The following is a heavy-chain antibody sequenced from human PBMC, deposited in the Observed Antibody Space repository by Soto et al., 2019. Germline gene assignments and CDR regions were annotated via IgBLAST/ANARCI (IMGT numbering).Heavy chain of an antibody. CDR2: IKSKTDGGTT. D-gene: IGHD3-10*01. J-gene: IGHJ6*02. Sequence: PGGSLRLSCAASGFTFSNAWMNWVRQAPGKGLEWVGRIKSKTDGGTTDYAAPVKGRFTISRDDSKNTLYLQMNSLKTEDTAVYYCTTDVGVEPLLWFGYYSNLYYCDGMYFCTQGTTVTVSS. V-gene: IGHV3-15*07. CDR3: TTDVGVEPLLWFGYYSNLYYCDGMYF. CDR1: GFTFSNAW.